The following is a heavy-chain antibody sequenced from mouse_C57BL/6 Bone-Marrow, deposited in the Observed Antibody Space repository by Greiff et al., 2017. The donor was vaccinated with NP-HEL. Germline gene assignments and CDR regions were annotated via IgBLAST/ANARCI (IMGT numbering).Heavy chain of an antibody. CDR2: IHPNSGST. D-gene: IGHD1-1*01. V-gene: IGHV1-64*01. J-gene: IGHJ4*01. CDR1: GYTFTSYW. Sequence: VQLQQSGAELVKPGASGKLSCKASGYTFTSYWRHWVKQRPGQGLEWIGMIHPNSGSTNYNEKFKSKATLTVDKSSSTAYMQLSSLTSEDAAVYYCAIYYYGSSFYAMDYWGQGTSVTVSS. CDR3: AIYYYGSSFYAMDY.